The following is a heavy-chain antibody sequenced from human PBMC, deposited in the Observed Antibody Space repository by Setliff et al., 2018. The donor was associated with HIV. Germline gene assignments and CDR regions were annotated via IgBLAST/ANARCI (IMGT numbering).Heavy chain of an antibody. CDR3: AKTLPTLYPPHDYYFAMDV. J-gene: IGHJ6*02. CDR2: ISGSSDSA. V-gene: IGHV3-23*01. CDR1: GFTFGSYA. D-gene: IGHD2-15*01. Sequence: GGSLRLSCAPSGFTFGSYAMSWVRQAPGKGLEWVAVISGSSDSAFYADSLKGRFTISRDNSKNTLYLQMNSLRAEDTAVYYCAKTLPTLYPPHDYYFAMDVWGQGTKVTVSS.